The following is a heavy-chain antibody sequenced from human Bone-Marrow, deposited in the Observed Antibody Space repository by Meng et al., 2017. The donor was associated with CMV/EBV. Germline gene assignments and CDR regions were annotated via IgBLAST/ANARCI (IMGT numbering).Heavy chain of an antibody. Sequence: QVHLRQWGSGRFKPSETLSLPSAVYGGSLSGYYWSGIRQPPGKGLEWIGEINHSGSTNYTPSLKSRVTISVDTSKNQFSLKLSSVTAADTAVYYCARGPGWGYSYGYALDYWGQGTLVTVSS. J-gene: IGHJ4*02. CDR3: ARGPGWGYSYGYALDY. CDR2: INHSGST. V-gene: IGHV4-34*01. CDR1: GGSLSGYY. D-gene: IGHD5-18*01.